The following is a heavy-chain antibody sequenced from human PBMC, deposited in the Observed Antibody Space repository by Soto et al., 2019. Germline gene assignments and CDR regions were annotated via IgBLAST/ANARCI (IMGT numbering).Heavy chain of an antibody. J-gene: IGHJ4*02. Sequence: GGSLRLSCAASGFTFSSYWMHWVRQAPGKGLVWVSRITGDGSNENYADSVKGRFTISRDNSKNTLYLQMNSLRAEDTAVYYCARDPENYDILTGYYTPRYYFDYWGQGTQVTVSS. CDR1: GFTFSSYW. V-gene: IGHV3-74*01. D-gene: IGHD3-9*01. CDR2: ITGDGSNE. CDR3: ARDPENYDILTGYYTPRYYFDY.